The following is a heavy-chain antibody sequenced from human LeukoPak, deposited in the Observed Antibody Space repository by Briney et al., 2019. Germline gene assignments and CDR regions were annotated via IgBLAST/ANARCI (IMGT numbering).Heavy chain of an antibody. Sequence: SETLSLTCAVYGGSFSGYYWSWIRQPPGKGLEWIGEINHSGSTNYNPSLKSRVTISVDKSNNQFSLKLSSVTAADTAVYYCAREDSSGYIFDYWGQGILVTVSS. J-gene: IGHJ4*02. CDR1: GGSFSGYY. V-gene: IGHV4-34*01. CDR2: INHSGST. CDR3: AREDSSGYIFDY. D-gene: IGHD3-22*01.